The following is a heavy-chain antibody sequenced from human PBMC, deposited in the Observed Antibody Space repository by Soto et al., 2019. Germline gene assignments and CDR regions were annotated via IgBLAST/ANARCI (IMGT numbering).Heavy chain of an antibody. D-gene: IGHD2-8*01. Sequence: ASVKVSFKASGYSFTGYYMHWVRQAPGQGLEWMGWINPNSGGTNYAQKFQGWVTMTRDTSISTAYMELSRLRSDDTAVYYCARARVYCTNCVCYMRPYYFDYWGQGTLVTVSS. CDR3: ARARVYCTNCVCYMRPYYFDY. J-gene: IGHJ4*02. CDR2: INPNSGGT. CDR1: GYSFTGYY. V-gene: IGHV1-2*04.